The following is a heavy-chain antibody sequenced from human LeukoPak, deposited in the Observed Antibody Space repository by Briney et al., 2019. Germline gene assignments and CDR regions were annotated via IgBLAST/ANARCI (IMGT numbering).Heavy chain of an antibody. V-gene: IGHV1-18*01. Sequence: ASVKVSCKSSGYTFTSYHFSWVRQAPGQGLEWMGWISVYNGNTNYAQKLQGRVTMTTDTSTSTAYMKTRSLRSDDTAVYYCARDLRSGWYPLVDYWGQGTLVTVSS. CDR1: GYTFTSYH. CDR3: ARDLRSGWYPLVDY. J-gene: IGHJ4*02. D-gene: IGHD6-19*01. CDR2: ISVYNGNT.